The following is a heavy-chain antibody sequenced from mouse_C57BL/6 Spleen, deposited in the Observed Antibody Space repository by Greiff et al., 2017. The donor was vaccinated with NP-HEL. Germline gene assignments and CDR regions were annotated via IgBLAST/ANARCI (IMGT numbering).Heavy chain of an antibody. CDR1: GYTFTSYW. D-gene: IGHD1-1*01. V-gene: IGHV1-64*01. CDR2: IHPNSGST. J-gene: IGHJ4*01. CDR3: ARSDYYGSSYGTMDY. Sequence: VQLQQSGPELVKPGASVKIPCKASGYTFTSYWMHWVKQRPGQGLEWIGMIHPNSGSTNYNEKFKSKATLTVDKSSSTAYMQLSSLTSEDSAVYYCARSDYYGSSYGTMDYWGQGTSVTVSS.